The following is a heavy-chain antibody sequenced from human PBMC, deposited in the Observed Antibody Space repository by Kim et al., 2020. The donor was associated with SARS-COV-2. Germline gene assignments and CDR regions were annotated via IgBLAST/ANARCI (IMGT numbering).Heavy chain of an antibody. D-gene: IGHD3-10*01. Sequence: GSTSYAQKFQGRVTMTRDTSTSTVYMELSSLRSEDTAVYYCAGGYYSFEYWGQGTLVTVSS. CDR3: AGGYYSFEY. CDR2: GST. V-gene: IGHV1-46*01. J-gene: IGHJ4*02.